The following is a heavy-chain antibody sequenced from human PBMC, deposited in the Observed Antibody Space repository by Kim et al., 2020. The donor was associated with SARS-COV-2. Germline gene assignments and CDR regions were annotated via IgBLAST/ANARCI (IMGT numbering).Heavy chain of an antibody. V-gene: IGHV3-64*01. CDR2: ISSNGGST. J-gene: IGHJ4*01. D-gene: IGHD3-22*01. CDR1: GFTFSSYA. CDR3: AREGYYDSSGYYYDY. Sequence: GGSLRLSCAASGFTFSSYAMHWVRQAPGKGLEYVSAISSNGGSTYYANSVKGRFTISRDNSKNTLYLQMGSLRAEDMAVYYCAREGYYDSSGYYYDYWG.